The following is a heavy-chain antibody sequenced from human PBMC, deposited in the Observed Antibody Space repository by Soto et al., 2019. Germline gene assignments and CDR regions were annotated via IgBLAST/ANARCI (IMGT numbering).Heavy chain of an antibody. J-gene: IGHJ4*02. V-gene: IGHV1-69*02. D-gene: IGHD2-15*01. CDR2: IIPTLGVP. Sequence: QVQLVQSGAEVKYPGSSVKVSCKASGGSFSSYTLSWVRQAPGQGLEWMGRIIPTLGVPNYVHKFQDRVTITSDKSTSTAYMVLSSLTSDDTAVYYFASGGSIGRCPGIAYWGQGTLVTVSS. CDR1: GGSFSSYT. CDR3: ASGGSIGRCPGIAY.